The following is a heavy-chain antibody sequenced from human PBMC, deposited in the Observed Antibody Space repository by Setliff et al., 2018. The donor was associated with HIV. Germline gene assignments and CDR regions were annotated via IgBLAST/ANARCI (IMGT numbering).Heavy chain of an antibody. CDR2: INQDGSEK. CDR3: AKDQAVVTPRYDAFDI. V-gene: IGHV3-7*01. J-gene: IGHJ3*02. CDR1: GFTSTSYW. D-gene: IGHD2-15*01. Sequence: GGSLRLSCAASGFTSTSYWMIWVRQAPGKGLEWVANINQDGSEKNYVDSVKGRFTISRDNAKNSLSLQMNSLRAEDTAVYYCAKDQAVVTPRYDAFDIWGQGTMVTVSS.